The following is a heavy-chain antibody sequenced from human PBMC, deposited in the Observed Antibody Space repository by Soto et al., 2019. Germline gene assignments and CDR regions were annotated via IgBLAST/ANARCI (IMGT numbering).Heavy chain of an antibody. V-gene: IGHV4-30-4*01. CDR3: ARGSYYGSGSYGPWFDP. CDR2: IYYSGST. J-gene: IGHJ5*02. Sequence: SETLSLTCTVSGGSISSGDYYWSWIRQPPGKGLEWIGYIYYSGSTYYNPSLKSRVTISVNTSKNQFSLKLSSVTAADTAVYYCARGSYYGSGSYGPWFDPWGQGTLVTVSS. CDR1: GGSISSGDYY. D-gene: IGHD3-10*01.